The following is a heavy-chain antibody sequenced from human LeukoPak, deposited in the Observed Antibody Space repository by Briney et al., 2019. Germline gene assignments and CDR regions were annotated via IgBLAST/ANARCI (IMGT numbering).Heavy chain of an antibody. J-gene: IGHJ4*02. V-gene: IGHV3-23*01. Sequence: GGSLRLSCVASGFMFNKYGMSWVRQAPGKGLEWVSVISGGGGRTYYADSVTGRFTISRDNSKNTLYLQMNSLRAEDTAVYYCAKFDYGDYWGQGTLVTVSS. CDR1: GFMFNKYG. CDR3: AKFDYGDY. CDR2: ISGGGGRT.